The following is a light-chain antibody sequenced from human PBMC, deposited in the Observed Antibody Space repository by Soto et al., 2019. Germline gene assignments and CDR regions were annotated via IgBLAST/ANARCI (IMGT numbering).Light chain of an antibody. J-gene: IGKJ1*01. CDR2: GAS. Sequence: ESVLTQSPGTLSLSPGERATLSCRASQSVSSSYLAWYQQKPGQAPRLLIYGASSRATGIPDRFSGSGSGTDFTLTISRLEPEDFAVYYCQQYASSPWTFGQGPKVEIK. CDR1: QSVSSSY. CDR3: QQYASSPWT. V-gene: IGKV3-20*01.